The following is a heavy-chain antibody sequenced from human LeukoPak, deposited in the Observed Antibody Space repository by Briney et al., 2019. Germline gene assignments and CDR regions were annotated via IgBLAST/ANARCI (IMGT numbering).Heavy chain of an antibody. CDR1: GFYFGGYS. V-gene: IGHV3-21*01. Sequence: GGSLRLSCAASGFYFGGYSMNWVRQAPGKGLGWVSSINTGSTYMYYADSVKGRFTISRDNAKNSLHLHMSSLRAEDTAVYFCARRAVVVLSPEWYFDLWGRGTPVTVSS. D-gene: IGHD2-15*01. CDR3: ARRAVVVLSPEWYFDL. J-gene: IGHJ2*01. CDR2: INTGSTYM.